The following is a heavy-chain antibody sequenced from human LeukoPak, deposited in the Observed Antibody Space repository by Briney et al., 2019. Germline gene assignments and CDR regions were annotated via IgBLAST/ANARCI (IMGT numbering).Heavy chain of an antibody. CDR2: IHPSGTT. CDR1: GGSFSHNY. Sequence: SETLSLTCTVYGGSFSHNYWNWIRQPPGKGLEWIGEIHPSGTTTYNPSLESRVSISVDTPNNQFSLTVTSVTAADTAIYYCARGVGSAKVGYWGRGTLVTVS. V-gene: IGHV4-34*01. D-gene: IGHD3-10*01. CDR3: ARGVGSAKVGY. J-gene: IGHJ4*02.